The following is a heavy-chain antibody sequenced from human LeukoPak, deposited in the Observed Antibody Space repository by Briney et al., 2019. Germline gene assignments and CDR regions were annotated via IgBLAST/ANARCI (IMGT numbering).Heavy chain of an antibody. D-gene: IGHD6-13*01. CDR3: ARKSTYSSSSDAFDI. CDR1: GGSFSGYY. CDR2: IYYSGNT. Sequence: SETLSLTCAVYGGSFSGYYWSWIRQPPGKGLEWIGYIYYSGNTNYNPSLKSRVTISVDTSKNQFSLKLSSVTAADTAVYYCARKSTYSSSSDAFDIWGQGTMVTVSS. V-gene: IGHV4-59*12. J-gene: IGHJ3*02.